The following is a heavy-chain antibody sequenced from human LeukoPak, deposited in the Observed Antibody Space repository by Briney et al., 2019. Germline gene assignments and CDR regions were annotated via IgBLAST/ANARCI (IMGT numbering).Heavy chain of an antibody. Sequence: SETLSLTCAVYGGPFSTYYWSWIRQPPGKGLEWIGEINHSGSTNYNPSLKSRVTISVDTSKNQFSLKLSSVTAADTAVYYCAPPPYYYEANGYSVAWGQGTLVTVSS. CDR2: INHSGST. D-gene: IGHD3-22*01. J-gene: IGHJ5*02. CDR1: GGPFSTYY. CDR3: APPPYYYEANGYSVA. V-gene: IGHV4-34*01.